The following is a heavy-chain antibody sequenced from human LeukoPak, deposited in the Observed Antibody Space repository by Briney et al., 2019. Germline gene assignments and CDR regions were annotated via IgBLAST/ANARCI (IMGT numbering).Heavy chain of an antibody. V-gene: IGHV3-53*01. CDR3: ARVTSIVVVPAAMSGSIRRYYYYYYMDV. CDR2: IYSGGST. CDR1: GFTVSSNY. J-gene: IGHJ6*03. D-gene: IGHD2-2*01. Sequence: GGSLRHSRAPSGFTVSSNYMSWVRDAPGKGLEWVSVIYSGGSTYYADSVKGRFTISRDNSKDTLYLQMNSLRAEDTAVYYCARVTSIVVVPAAMSGSIRRYYYYYYMDVWGKGTTVTVSS.